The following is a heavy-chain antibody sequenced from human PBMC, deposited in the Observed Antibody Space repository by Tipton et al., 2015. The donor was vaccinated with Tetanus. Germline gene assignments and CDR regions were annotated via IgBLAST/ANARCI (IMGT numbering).Heavy chain of an antibody. V-gene: IGHV4-31*03. D-gene: IGHD6-6*01. CDR1: GDSISRGGYF. Sequence: TLSLTCTVSGDSISRGGYFWNWIRQRPGEGPEWVGYIYYSGGTYYNPSLKSRVSMSVDTSKNQFSLNLSSVTAADTAVYYCARDRGGGRVVRLNWLDPWGQGTLVTVSS. J-gene: IGHJ5*02. CDR2: IYYSGGT. CDR3: ARDRGGGRVVRLNWLDP.